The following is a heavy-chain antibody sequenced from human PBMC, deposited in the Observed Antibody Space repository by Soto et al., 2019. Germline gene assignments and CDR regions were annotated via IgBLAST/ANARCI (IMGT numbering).Heavy chain of an antibody. V-gene: IGHV4-31*03. Sequence: SETLSLTCTVSGGSISSGGYYWSWIRQHPGKGLEWIGYSYYSGSTYYNPSLKSRVTISVDTSKNQFSLKLSSVTAADTAVYYCARSSLRGMDVWGQGTTVTVSS. J-gene: IGHJ6*02. CDR2: SYYSGST. CDR1: GGSISSGGYY. CDR3: ARSSLRGMDV.